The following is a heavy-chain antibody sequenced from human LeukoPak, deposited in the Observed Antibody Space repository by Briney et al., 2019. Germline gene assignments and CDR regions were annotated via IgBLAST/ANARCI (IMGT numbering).Heavy chain of an antibody. J-gene: IGHJ4*02. V-gene: IGHV1-46*01. D-gene: IGHD6-13*01. CDR1: GYTFTSYY. CDR3: ARGKSAGGYFDY. CDR2: INPSGGST. Sequence: ASVKVSRTASGYTFTSYYMHWVRQATGQGLEWMGIINPSGGSTSYAQKFQGRVTMTRDMSTSTVYMELSSLRSEDTAVYYCARGKSAGGYFDYWGQGTLVTVSS.